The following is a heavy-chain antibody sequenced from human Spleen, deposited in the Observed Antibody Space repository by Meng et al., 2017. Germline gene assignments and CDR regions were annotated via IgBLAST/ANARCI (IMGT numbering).Heavy chain of an antibody. CDR2: MREDGSEK. D-gene: IGHD2-15*01. Sequence: GESLKISCAASGFTFSDYLMSWVRQAPGKGLEWVANMREDGSEKYYLDSVKGRFTISRDNAKNSLYLQMNSLRAEDTAIYYCARPIDHFSDGSAADSWGQGSLVTVSS. J-gene: IGHJ4*02. V-gene: IGHV3-7*01. CDR1: GFTFSDYL. CDR3: ARPIDHFSDGSAADS.